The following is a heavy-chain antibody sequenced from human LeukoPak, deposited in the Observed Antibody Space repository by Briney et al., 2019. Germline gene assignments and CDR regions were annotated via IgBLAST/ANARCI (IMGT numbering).Heavy chain of an antibody. D-gene: IGHD6-19*01. J-gene: IGHJ4*02. CDR2: IRSKAYGGTT. CDR1: GFTLGDYL. Sequence: GGSLRLSCTVSGFTLGDYLINWFRQAPGKGLEWVGFIRSKAYGGTTEYAASVKGRFTISRDDSKSIAHLQMNSLKTEDTALYYCASGSGWYSPDYWGQGTLVTVSS. CDR3: ASGSGWYSPDY. V-gene: IGHV3-49*03.